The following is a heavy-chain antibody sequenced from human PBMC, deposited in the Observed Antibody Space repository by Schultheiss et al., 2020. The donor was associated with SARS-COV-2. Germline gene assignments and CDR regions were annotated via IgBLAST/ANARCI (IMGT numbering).Heavy chain of an antibody. Sequence: ASVKVSCKASGGTFSSYAISWVRQAPGQGLEWMGWINPNSGGTNYAQRLQGRVTMTTDTSTSTAYMELRSLRSDDTAVYYCAREGYYDFWSDSYTNFYGMDVWGQGTTVTVSS. J-gene: IGHJ6*02. D-gene: IGHD3-3*01. CDR2: INPNSGGT. V-gene: IGHV1-18*01. CDR1: GGTFSSYA. CDR3: AREGYYDFWSDSYTNFYGMDV.